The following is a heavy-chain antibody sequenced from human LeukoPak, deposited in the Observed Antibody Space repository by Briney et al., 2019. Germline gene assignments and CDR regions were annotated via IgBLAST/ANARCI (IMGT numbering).Heavy chain of an antibody. CDR3: ARVIAVAGTRNNWFDP. D-gene: IGHD6-19*01. V-gene: IGHV3-7*01. J-gene: IGHJ5*02. Sequence: PGGSLRLSCAASGFTFSSYWMSWVRQAPGKGLEWVANIKQDGSEKYYVDSVKGRFTISRDNAKNSLYLQMNSLRAEDTAVYYCARVIAVAGTRNNWFDPWGQGTLVTVSS. CDR2: IKQDGSEK. CDR1: GFTFSSYW.